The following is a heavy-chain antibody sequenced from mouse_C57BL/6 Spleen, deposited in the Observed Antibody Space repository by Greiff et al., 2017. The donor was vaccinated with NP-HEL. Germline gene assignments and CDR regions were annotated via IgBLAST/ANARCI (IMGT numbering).Heavy chain of an antibody. CDR3: ATHYGSSYDYFDY. Sequence: VQLQQSGAELARPGASVKMSCKASGYTFTSYTMHWVKQRPGQGLEWIGYINPSSGYTKYNQKFKDKATLTAAKSSSTAYMQLSSLTSEDSAVYYCATHYGSSYDYFDYWGQGTTLTVSS. D-gene: IGHD1-1*01. CDR1: GYTFTSYT. J-gene: IGHJ2*01. V-gene: IGHV1-4*01. CDR2: INPSSGYT.